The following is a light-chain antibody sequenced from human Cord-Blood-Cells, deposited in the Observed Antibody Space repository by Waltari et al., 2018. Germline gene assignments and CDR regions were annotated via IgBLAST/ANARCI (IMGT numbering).Light chain of an antibody. Sequence: QSALTQPASVSGSPGQSITISCTGTSSYVGGYNYVSWYQQHPGKAPQLMIYDVSKRPSGVSNRCSGSKSGNTASLTISGLQAEDEADYYCSSYTSSSTWVFGGGTKLTVL. CDR3: SSYTSSSTWV. CDR1: SSYVGGYNY. J-gene: IGLJ3*02. CDR2: DVS. V-gene: IGLV2-14*01.